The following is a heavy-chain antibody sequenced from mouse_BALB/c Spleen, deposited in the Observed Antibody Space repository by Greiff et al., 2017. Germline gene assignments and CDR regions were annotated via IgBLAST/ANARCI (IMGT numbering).Heavy chain of an antibody. D-gene: IGHD2-4*01. V-gene: IGHV1-77*01. Sequence: QVTLNESGPELVKPGASVKMSCKASGYTFTDYVISWVKQRTGQGLEWIGEIYPGSGSTYYNEKFKGKATLTADKSSNTAYMQLSSLTSEDSAVYFCARREDDYDRGFAYWGQGTLVTVSA. J-gene: IGHJ3*01. CDR1: GYTFTDYV. CDR2: IYPGSGST. CDR3: ARREDDYDRGFAY.